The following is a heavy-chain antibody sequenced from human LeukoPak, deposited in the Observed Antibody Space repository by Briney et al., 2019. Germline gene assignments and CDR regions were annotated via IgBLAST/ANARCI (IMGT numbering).Heavy chain of an antibody. V-gene: IGHV1-69*06. J-gene: IGHJ6*03. D-gene: IGHD4-17*01. CDR2: IIPIFGTA. Sequence: SVKVSCKASGYTFSTYGISWVRQAPGQGLEWMGGIIPIFGTANYAQKFQGRVTITADKSTSTAYMELSSLRSEDTAVYYCARVPVTHIWDYYYYYMDVWGKGTTVTVSS. CDR1: GYTFSTYG. CDR3: ARVPVTHIWDYYYYYMDV.